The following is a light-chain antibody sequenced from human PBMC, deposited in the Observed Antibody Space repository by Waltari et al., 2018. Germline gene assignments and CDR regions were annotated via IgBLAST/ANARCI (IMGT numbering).Light chain of an antibody. CDR2: DVN. J-gene: IGLJ2*01. V-gene: IGLV2-14*03. CDR3: SSYISSDIPVV. CDR1: SSDIGGYNF. Sequence: QSALTQPASVSGSPGQSITISCTGTSSDIGGYNFVSWYQQYPGKVPKLIIYDVNNRPSGVSSRCSGSKSGDTASLTISGLQAEDEADYYCSSYISSDIPVVFGGGTKLTVL.